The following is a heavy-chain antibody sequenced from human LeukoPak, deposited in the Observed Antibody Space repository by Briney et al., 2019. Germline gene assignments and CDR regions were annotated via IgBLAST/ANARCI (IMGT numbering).Heavy chain of an antibody. J-gene: IGHJ3*02. D-gene: IGHD1-1*01. CDR1: GGSISSYY. Sequence: SEALSLTCTVSGGSISSYYWSWIRQPPGEGLEWIGYISNSGSTNYNPSLKSRVTISVDTSKNQLSLKMSYVTAADTAVYHCVRLQPNTGEWAFDIWGQGTMVSVSS. CDR2: ISNSGST. V-gene: IGHV4-59*01. CDR3: VRLQPNTGEWAFDI.